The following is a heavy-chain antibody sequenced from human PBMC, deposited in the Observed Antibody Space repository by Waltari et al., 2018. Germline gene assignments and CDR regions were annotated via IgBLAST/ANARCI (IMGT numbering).Heavy chain of an antibody. Sequence: QVQLVQSGAEVKKPGASVKVSCKTSGFSFSNYAISWVRQAPGQGPEWMGWTSGYTGNTEYAQSLKGRVILTTDTSTSTAFMELRSLTSADTAMYYCARDNPHSSAGYFDFWGQGTLVTVSP. J-gene: IGHJ4*02. D-gene: IGHD6-25*01. CDR3: ARDNPHSSAGYFDF. CDR1: GFSFSNYA. V-gene: IGHV1-18*01. CDR2: TSGYTGNT.